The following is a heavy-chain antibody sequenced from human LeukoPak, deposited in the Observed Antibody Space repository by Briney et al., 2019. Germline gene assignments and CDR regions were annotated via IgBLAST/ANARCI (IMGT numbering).Heavy chain of an antibody. CDR3: ARGGVVTQPGYFQH. CDR1: GVSISSYY. D-gene: IGHD3-3*01. Sequence: PSETLSLTCTVSGVSISSYYRNWIRQPAGKGLEWIGRIYTSGSTNFNPSLKSRVTMSVDTSKNQFSLKLSSVTAADTAVYYCARGGVVTQPGYFQHWGQGTLVTVSS. J-gene: IGHJ1*01. V-gene: IGHV4-4*07. CDR2: IYTSGST.